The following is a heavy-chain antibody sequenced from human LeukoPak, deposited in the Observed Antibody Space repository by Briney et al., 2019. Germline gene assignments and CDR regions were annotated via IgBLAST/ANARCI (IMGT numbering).Heavy chain of an antibody. CDR2: ISGSAGST. Sequence: PGGSLRLSCAASGFTFSSYAMSWVRQAPGKGLEWVSGISGSAGSTYYADSVKGRFTISRDNSKNTLYLQMNSLRAEDTAVYYCARDLTVTSTCWFDRWGQGTLVTVSS. CDR1: GFTFSSYA. J-gene: IGHJ5*02. CDR3: ARDLTVTSTCWFDR. D-gene: IGHD4-11*01. V-gene: IGHV3-23*01.